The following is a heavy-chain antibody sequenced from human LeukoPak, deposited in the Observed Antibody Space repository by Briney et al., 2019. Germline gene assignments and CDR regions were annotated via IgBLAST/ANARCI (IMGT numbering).Heavy chain of an antibody. V-gene: IGHV4-34*01. J-gene: IGHJ3*02. Sequence: SETLSLTCAVYGGSFSGYYWSWIRQPPGKGLEWIGEINHSGSTNYNPSLKSRVTISVDTSKNQFSLKLSSVTAADTAVYYCAGPSSSYAFDIWGQGTMVTVSS. CDR1: GGSFSGYY. CDR2: INHSGST. D-gene: IGHD6-13*01. CDR3: AGPSSSYAFDI.